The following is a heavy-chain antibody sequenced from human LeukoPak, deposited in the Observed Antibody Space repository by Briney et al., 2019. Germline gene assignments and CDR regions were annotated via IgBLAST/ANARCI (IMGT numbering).Heavy chain of an antibody. Sequence: GGSLRLSCAASGFTVITYDMTWVRQAPGKGLEWVSVLYSDGNAKYADSVQGRFTISRDNSKNTLYLEMNSLSPDDTAVYYCARGVEPLAANTLAYWGQGTLVTVSS. V-gene: IGHV3-53*01. CDR3: ARGVEPLAANTLAY. D-gene: IGHD1-14*01. CDR1: GFTVITYD. J-gene: IGHJ4*02. CDR2: LYSDGNA.